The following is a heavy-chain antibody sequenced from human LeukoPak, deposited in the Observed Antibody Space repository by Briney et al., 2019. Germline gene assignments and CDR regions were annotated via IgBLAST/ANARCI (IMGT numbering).Heavy chain of an antibody. Sequence: PGWTLRLSCAAAGLAFRSSEMNWVRKPPGKGLEGASCISSSGSTIYYADSVKGRFTISRDNAKHSLYLQMNSLRADDTAIYYCARELVEMAAGYFDYWGQGTLVTVS. J-gene: IGHJ4*02. V-gene: IGHV3-48*03. CDR1: GLAFRSSE. CDR2: ISSSGSTI. D-gene: IGHD5-24*01. CDR3: ARELVEMAAGYFDY.